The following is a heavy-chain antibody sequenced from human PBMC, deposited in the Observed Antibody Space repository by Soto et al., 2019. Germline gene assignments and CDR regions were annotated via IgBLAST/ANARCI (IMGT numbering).Heavy chain of an antibody. D-gene: IGHD6-6*01. Sequence: PSETLSLTGRVSGDSTVNSCWSWIRQAPGKGPEWLGYLSDTGSTNRNPSLRGRATMAVDTSQNQLSLNLSSVTAADTAVYYGARGDSWQLVDFWGQGILVTVSS. V-gene: IGHV4-59*01. CDR2: LSDTGST. J-gene: IGHJ4*02. CDR3: ARGDSWQLVDF. CDR1: GDSTVNSC.